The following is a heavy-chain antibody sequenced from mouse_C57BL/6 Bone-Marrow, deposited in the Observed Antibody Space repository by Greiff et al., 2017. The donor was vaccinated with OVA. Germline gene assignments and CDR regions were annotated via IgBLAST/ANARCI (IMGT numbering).Heavy chain of an antibody. CDR2: IYPGSGST. Sequence: QVQLQQPGAELVKPGASVQMSCKASGYTFTSYWITWVKQRPGQGLEWIGDIYPGSGSTNYNEKFKRKATLTVDTSSSTAYMQLSSLTSEDSAVYYCARSPFLLDWYFDVWGTGTTVTVSS. CDR3: ARSPFLLDWYFDV. V-gene: IGHV1-55*01. D-gene: IGHD1-1*01. J-gene: IGHJ1*03. CDR1: GYTFTSYW.